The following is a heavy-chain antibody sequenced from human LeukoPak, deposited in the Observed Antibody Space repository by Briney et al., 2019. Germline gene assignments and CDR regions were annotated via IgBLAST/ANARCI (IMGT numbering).Heavy chain of an antibody. CDR3: ARRVGTSWHFDY. CDR1: GYSFSTYW. CDR2: IYPGDSDT. J-gene: IGHJ4*02. D-gene: IGHD6-13*01. V-gene: IGHV5-51*01. Sequence: GESLKISCKASGYSFSTYWIVWVRQMPGKGLEWMGIIYPGDSDTRYSPSFQGQVTISADESISSAYLQWSSLKASDTAMYYCARRVGTSWHFDYWGQGTLVTVSS.